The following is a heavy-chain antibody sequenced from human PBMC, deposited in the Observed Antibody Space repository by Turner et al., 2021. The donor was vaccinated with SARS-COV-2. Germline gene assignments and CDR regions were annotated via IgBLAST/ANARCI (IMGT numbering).Heavy chain of an antibody. J-gene: IGHJ4*02. CDR3: ARDYGDYYFDY. D-gene: IGHD4-17*01. CDR2: ISGSGGST. Sequence: EVQLLESGGGLVQPGGSLRLSCAASGFTFRSYAMSWVRQAPGKGLEWVSTISGSGGSTYYADSVKGRFTISRDNSKNTLYLQMNSLRAEDTAVYYCARDYGDYYFDYWGQGTLVTVSS. V-gene: IGHV3-23*01. CDR1: GFTFRSYA.